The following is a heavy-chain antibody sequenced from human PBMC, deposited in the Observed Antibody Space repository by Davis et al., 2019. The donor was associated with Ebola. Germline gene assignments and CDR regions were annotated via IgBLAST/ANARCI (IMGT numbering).Heavy chain of an antibody. CDR2: ISSSSSTI. Sequence: GESLKISCAASRFTFSIYRMNWVGQAPGTGLEWVSYISSSSSTIYYADSVKGRFTISRDNAKNSLYLQMNSLRDEDTAIYYCARDLFDYWGQGTLVTVSS. CDR1: RFTFSIYR. J-gene: IGHJ4*02. CDR3: ARDLFDY. V-gene: IGHV3-48*02.